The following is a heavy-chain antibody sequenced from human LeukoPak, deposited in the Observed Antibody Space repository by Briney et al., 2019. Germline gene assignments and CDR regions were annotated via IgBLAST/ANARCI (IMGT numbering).Heavy chain of an antibody. J-gene: IGHJ4*02. D-gene: IGHD3-22*01. Sequence: SETLSLTCTVSGVSISSYYWSWIRQPPGKGLEWIGYIYYSGSTNYNPSLKSRVTISVDTSKNQFSLRLSSVTAADTAVYYCARGGGPDYYDSSGMDYWGQGTLVTVSS. CDR3: ARGGGPDYYDSSGMDY. CDR2: IYYSGST. CDR1: GVSISSYY. V-gene: IGHV4-59*01.